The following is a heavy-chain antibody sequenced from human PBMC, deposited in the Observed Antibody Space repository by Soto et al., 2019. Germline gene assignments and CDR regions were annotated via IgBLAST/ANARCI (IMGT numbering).Heavy chain of an antibody. CDR2: INHSGST. CDR3: ARASMTTVTTDY. D-gene: IGHD4-4*01. CDR1: GGSFSGYY. V-gene: IGHV4-34*01. J-gene: IGHJ4*02. Sequence: SSETLSLTCAVYGGSFSGYYWSWIRQPPGKGLEWIGEINHSGSTNYNPSLKSRVTISVDTSKNQFSLKLSSVTAADTAVYYCARASMTTVTTDYWGQGTLVTVSS.